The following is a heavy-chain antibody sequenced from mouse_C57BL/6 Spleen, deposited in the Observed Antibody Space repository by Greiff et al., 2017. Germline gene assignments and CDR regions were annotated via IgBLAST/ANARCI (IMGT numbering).Heavy chain of an antibody. CDR1: GYTFTDYN. V-gene: IGHV1-22*01. D-gene: IGHD2-2*01. CDR2: INPNNGGT. J-gene: IGHJ3*01. Sequence: VQLQQSGPELVKPGASVKMSCKASGYTFTDYNMHWVKQSHGKSLEWIGYINPNNGGTSYNQKFKGKATLTVNKSSSTAYMELRSLTSEDSAVYYCARTEGYRNWFAYWGQGTLVTVSA. CDR3: ARTEGYRNWFAY.